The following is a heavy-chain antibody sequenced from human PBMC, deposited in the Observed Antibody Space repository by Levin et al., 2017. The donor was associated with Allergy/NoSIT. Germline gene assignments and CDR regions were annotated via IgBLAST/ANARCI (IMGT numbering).Heavy chain of an antibody. CDR1: GYTFTCYY. CDR3: ARDGDIVVVVADDKYVWGSYRRFHFDY. CDR2: INPSGGST. D-gene: IGHD2-15*01. V-gene: IGHV1-46*01. Sequence: ASVKVSCKASGYTFTCYYMHWVRQAPGQGLEWMGIINPSGGSTSYAQKFQGRVTMTRDTSTSTVYMELSSLRSEDTAVYYCARDGDIVVVVADDKYVWGSYRRFHFDYWGQGTLVTVSS. J-gene: IGHJ4*02.